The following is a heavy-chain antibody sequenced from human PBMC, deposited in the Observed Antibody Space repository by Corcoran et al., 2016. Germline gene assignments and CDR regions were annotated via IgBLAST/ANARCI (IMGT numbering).Heavy chain of an antibody. D-gene: IGHD6-19*01. CDR1: GYTFASYY. CDR3: ARDGSAVAPKYYYGMDV. J-gene: IGHJ6*02. Sequence: QVQLVQSGAEVKKPGASVKVSCKASGYTFASYYMHWVRQAPGQGLEWMGIINPSGGSTSYAQKFQGRVTMTRDTSTSTVYMELSSLRSEDTAVYYCARDGSAVAPKYYYGMDVWGQGTTVTVSS. CDR2: INPSGGST. V-gene: IGHV1-46*01.